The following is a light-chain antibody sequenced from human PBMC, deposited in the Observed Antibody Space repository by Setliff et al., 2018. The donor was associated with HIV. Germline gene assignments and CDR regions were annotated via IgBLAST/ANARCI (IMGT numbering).Light chain of an antibody. Sequence: QSALTQPASVSGSLGQSITISCTGTNSDLGSYDLVSWFQQHPGKAPKLIIYQVTKWPSGVSNRFSGSKTGNTASLTISGLQADDEADYYCSSYAGVSNVLFGGGTKLTVL. CDR2: QVT. J-gene: IGLJ3*02. CDR1: NSDLGSYDL. CDR3: SSYAGVSNVL. V-gene: IGLV2-23*02.